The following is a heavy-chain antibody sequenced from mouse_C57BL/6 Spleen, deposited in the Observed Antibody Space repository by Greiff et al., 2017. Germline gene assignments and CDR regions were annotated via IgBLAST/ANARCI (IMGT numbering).Heavy chain of an antibody. CDR2: IHPNSGST. V-gene: IGHV1-64*01. D-gene: IGHD1-1*01. CDR1: GYTFTSYW. J-gene: IGHJ4*01. CDR3: ARCYYGSSQNYAMDY. Sequence: QVQLQQPGAELVKPGASVKLSCKASGYTFTSYWMHWVKQRPGQGLEWIGMIHPNSGSTNYNEKFKSKAILTVDKSSSTAYMQLSSLTSEDSAVYYCARCYYGSSQNYAMDYWGQGTSVTVSS.